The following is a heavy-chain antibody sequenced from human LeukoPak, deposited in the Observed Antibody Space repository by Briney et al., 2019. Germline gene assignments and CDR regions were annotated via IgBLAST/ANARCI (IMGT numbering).Heavy chain of an antibody. CDR2: INPNSGGT. Sequence: ASVKVSCKASGYTFTGYYMHWVRQAPGQGLEWMGWINPNSGGTNYVQKFQGRVTMTRDTSISTAYMELSRLRSDDTAVYYCAYGDYVFDFDYWGQGTLVTVSS. J-gene: IGHJ4*02. CDR3: AYGDYVFDFDY. V-gene: IGHV1-2*02. D-gene: IGHD4-17*01. CDR1: GYTFTGYY.